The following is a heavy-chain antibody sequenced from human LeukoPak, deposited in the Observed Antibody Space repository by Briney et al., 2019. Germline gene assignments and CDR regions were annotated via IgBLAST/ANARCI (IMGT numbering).Heavy chain of an antibody. J-gene: IGHJ5*02. Sequence: PSETLSLTCTVSGGSISSSSYYWGWIRQPPGKGLEWVGSIYYSRSTYYNPSLKSRVTIPVDTSKNQFYLNLSSVTAAATAYYYCAREVQLGLRATDNWFDPWGQGTLVTVSS. CDR1: GGSISSSSYY. CDR2: IYYSRST. CDR3: AREVQLGLRATDNWFDP. V-gene: IGHV4-39*07. D-gene: IGHD5-18*01.